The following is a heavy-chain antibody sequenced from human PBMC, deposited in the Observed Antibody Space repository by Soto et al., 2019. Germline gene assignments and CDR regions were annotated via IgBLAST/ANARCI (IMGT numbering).Heavy chain of an antibody. Sequence: SETLSLTCTVSGGSISSGDYYWSWIRQHPGKGLEWIGYIYYSGSTYYNPSLKSRVTISVDTSKNQFSLKLSSVTAADTAVYYCARWWSGSRQGFDLWGQGTLVTVSS. CDR3: ARWWSGSRQGFDL. D-gene: IGHD3-3*01. CDR2: IYYSGST. V-gene: IGHV4-31*03. J-gene: IGHJ5*02. CDR1: GGSISSGDYY.